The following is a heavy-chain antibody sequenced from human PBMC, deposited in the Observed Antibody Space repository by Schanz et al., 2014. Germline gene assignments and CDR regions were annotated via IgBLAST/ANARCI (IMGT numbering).Heavy chain of an antibody. CDR1: GYTFTSYG. J-gene: IGHJ6*03. CDR3: ARALKGKVAIFGVIAAQNYYYMDV. V-gene: IGHV1-8*02. Sequence: QVQLVQSGAEVKKPGASVKVSCKASGYTFTSYGISWVRQAPGQGLEWMGWMNPKTGNTDHAQKFQGRVSMTWDTSTSTAYLDLSRLRSEDTGVYYCARALKGKVAIFGVIAAQNYYYMDVGGKGTTVTVSS. CDR2: MNPKTGNT. D-gene: IGHD3-3*01.